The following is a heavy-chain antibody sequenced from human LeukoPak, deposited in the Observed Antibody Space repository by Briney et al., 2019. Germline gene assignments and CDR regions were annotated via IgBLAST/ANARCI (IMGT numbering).Heavy chain of an antibody. CDR2: IIPIFGTA. V-gene: IGHV1-69*05. J-gene: IGHJ5*02. CDR3: ARDPSGYDFWFDP. D-gene: IGHD5-12*01. Sequence: ASVKVSCKASGGTFISYAISWVRQAPGQGLEWMGRIIPIFGTANYAQKFQGRVTITTDESTSTAYMELSSLRSEDTAVYYCARDPSGYDFWFDPWGQGTLVTVSS. CDR1: GGTFISYA.